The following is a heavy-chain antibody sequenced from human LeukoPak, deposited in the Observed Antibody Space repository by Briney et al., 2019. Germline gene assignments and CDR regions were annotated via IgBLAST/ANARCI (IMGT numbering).Heavy chain of an antibody. CDR3: ARVWVSAWPLYNYYYGMDV. D-gene: IGHD6-19*01. CDR2: ISPYNGNT. CDR1: GYNFISYG. V-gene: IGHV1-18*04. J-gene: IGHJ6*02. Sequence: ASVKVSCKASGYNFISYGISWVRQAPGRGLEWMGWISPYNGNTNYAQKLQGRVTMTTDTPTSTAYMELRSLRSDDTAVYYCARVWVSAWPLYNYYYGMDVWGQGTTVTVSS.